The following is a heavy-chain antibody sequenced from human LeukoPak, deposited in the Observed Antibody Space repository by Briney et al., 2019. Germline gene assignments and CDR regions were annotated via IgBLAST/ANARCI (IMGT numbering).Heavy chain of an antibody. CDR2: ISAYNGNT. Sequence: ASVKVSCKASDYTFTRYGISWVRQAPGQGLEWMGWISAYNGNTKYAQKFQGRVTITRDTSASTAYMELSSLRSEDTAVYYCAREEVDCSSTSCYDWFDPWGQGTLVTVSS. J-gene: IGHJ5*02. CDR1: DYTFTRYG. D-gene: IGHD2-2*01. CDR3: AREEVDCSSTSCYDWFDP. V-gene: IGHV1-18*01.